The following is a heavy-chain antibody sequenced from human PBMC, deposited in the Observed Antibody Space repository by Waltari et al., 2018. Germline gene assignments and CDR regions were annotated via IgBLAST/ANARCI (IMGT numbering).Heavy chain of an antibody. V-gene: IGHV4-39*07. CDR2: IYYSGIT. CDR1: GDSFSKSNYS. Sequence: QLQLQESGPGLVTPSETLSLTCAVPGDSFSKSNYSGAWIRRTPGKGLEWIGSIYYSGITYYNPALKSRATISIDTSKNQFSLKLSSVTAADTAVYYCAKYSSSPYYYGMDVWGQGTTVTVSS. J-gene: IGHJ6*02. D-gene: IGHD6-13*01. CDR3: AKYSSSPYYYGMDV.